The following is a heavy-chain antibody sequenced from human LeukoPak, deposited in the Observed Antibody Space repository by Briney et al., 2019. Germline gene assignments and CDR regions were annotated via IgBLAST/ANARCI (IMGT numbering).Heavy chain of an antibody. CDR2: IYVRGST. D-gene: IGHD1-1*01. Sequence: PSETLTLTCTVSGGSISSYYWSWIRQPAGRVLGWIGPIYVRGSTNYNPSLKSRVTMSIDTSKNQCSLKLSSVTAADTVVYYCARGNWDWNPFDPCGQGILVTVSS. J-gene: IGHJ5*02. CDR3: ARGNWDWNPFDP. V-gene: IGHV4-4*07. CDR1: GGSISSYY.